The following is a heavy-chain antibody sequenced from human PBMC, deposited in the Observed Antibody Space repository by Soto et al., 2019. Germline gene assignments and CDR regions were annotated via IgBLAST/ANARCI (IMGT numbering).Heavy chain of an antibody. J-gene: IGHJ3*02. Sequence: QVQLVQSGAEVKKPGSSVKVSCKASEGTFSSYTISWVRQAPGQGLEWMGRIIPILGIANYAQKFQGRVTITPDKSTSTAYMELSSLRSEDTAVYYCAREHEDILVVPAASRDLDIWGQWTMVTVSS. D-gene: IGHD2-2*01. CDR2: IIPILGIA. CDR1: EGTFSSYT. CDR3: AREHEDILVVPAASRDLDI. V-gene: IGHV1-69*08.